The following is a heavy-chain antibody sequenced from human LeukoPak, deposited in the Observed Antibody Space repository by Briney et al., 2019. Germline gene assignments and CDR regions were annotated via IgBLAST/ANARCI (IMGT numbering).Heavy chain of an antibody. Sequence: GGSLRLSCAASGFTVGSNYMSWVRQAPGKGLEWVSVIYSGGSTYYADSVKGRFTISRDNSKNTLYLQMDSLRADDTAVYYCARGGGDSCTSTSCNWFDPWGQGILVTVSS. CDR1: GFTVGSNY. D-gene: IGHD2-2*01. CDR3: ARGGGDSCTSTSCNWFDP. V-gene: IGHV3-53*01. J-gene: IGHJ5*02. CDR2: IYSGGST.